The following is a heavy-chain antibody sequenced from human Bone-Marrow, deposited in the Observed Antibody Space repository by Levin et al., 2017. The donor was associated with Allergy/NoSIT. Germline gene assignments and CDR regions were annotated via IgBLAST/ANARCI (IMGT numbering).Heavy chain of an antibody. Sequence: QTGGSLRLSCAASGFTVSNNYMTWVRQAPGKGLEWVSIIYYDDTTNYADSVKDRFIISRDTSKDTVYLQMNSLRAEDTAVYYCARVPPADYWGQGILVTVSS. J-gene: IGHJ4*02. CDR2: IYYDDTT. CDR1: GFTVSNNY. V-gene: IGHV3-66*01. CDR3: ARVPPADY.